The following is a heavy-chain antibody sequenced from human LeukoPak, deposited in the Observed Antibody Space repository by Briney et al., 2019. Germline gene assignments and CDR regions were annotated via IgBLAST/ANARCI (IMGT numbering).Heavy chain of an antibody. D-gene: IGHD3-22*01. Sequence: GGTLRLSCAASGFTFSSYGMRWVRQAPGKGLEWVAVIWYDGSNKYYAAPVKGRFTISRDNSKNTLYLQMNSLRAEDTAVYYCARPGDDSSGSFDYWGQGTLVTVSS. CDR1: GFTFSSYG. CDR3: ARPGDDSSGSFDY. J-gene: IGHJ4*02. V-gene: IGHV3-33*01. CDR2: IWYDGSNK.